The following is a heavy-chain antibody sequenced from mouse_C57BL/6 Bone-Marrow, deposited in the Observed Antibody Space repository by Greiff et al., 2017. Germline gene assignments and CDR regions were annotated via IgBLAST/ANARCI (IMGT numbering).Heavy chain of an antibody. J-gene: IGHJ4*01. CDR3: VGRYYAMDY. V-gene: IGHV1-61*01. Sequence: VKQRPGQGLEWIGNIYPSDSETHYNQKFKDKATLTVDKSSSTAYMQLSSLTSEDSAVYFCVGRYYAMDYWGQGTSVTVSS. CDR2: IYPSDSET.